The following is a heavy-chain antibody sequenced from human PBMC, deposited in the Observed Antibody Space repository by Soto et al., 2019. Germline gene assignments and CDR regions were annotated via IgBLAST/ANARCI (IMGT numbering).Heavy chain of an antibody. Sequence: KQSQTLSLTCAISGDSVSSNSAAWNWIRQSPSRGLEWLGRTYYRSKGYNDYAVSVKSRITINPDTSKNQFSLQLNSVTPEDTAVYYCARDRALSGYSGYGLWWFDPWGQGTLVTVSS. D-gene: IGHD5-12*01. CDR2: TYYRSKGYN. J-gene: IGHJ5*02. CDR3: ARDRALSGYSGYGLWWFDP. CDR1: GDSVSSNSAA. V-gene: IGHV6-1*01.